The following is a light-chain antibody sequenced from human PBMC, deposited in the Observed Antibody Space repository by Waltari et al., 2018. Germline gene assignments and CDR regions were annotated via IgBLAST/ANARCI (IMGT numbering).Light chain of an antibody. CDR3: QQYYSYPLT. V-gene: IGKV1-16*01. Sequence: DVQMTQSPSSLSASVGDRVTITCRASQGINNYLIWYQQKPGNTPKSLIYDASTLQSWVPSRFSGSGSGTDFTLTISSLQPEDFATYYCQQYYSYPLTFGGGTKVEIK. J-gene: IGKJ4*02. CDR1: QGINNY. CDR2: DAS.